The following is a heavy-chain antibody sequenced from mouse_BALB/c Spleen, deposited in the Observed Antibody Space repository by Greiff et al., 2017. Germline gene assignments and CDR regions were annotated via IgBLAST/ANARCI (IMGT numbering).Heavy chain of an antibody. Sequence: VQLQQPGAELVKPGASVKLSCKASGYTFTSYWIHWVKQRPGQGLEWIGDINPSNGRTNYNEKFKSKATLTEDKSSSTYYMLLSSLTSEDSAVYYGARPYYYGSSYFDYWGQGTTLTVSS. CDR2: INPSNGRT. D-gene: IGHD1-1*01. CDR3: ARPYYYGSSYFDY. J-gene: IGHJ2*01. CDR1: GYTFTSYW. V-gene: IGHV1S81*02.